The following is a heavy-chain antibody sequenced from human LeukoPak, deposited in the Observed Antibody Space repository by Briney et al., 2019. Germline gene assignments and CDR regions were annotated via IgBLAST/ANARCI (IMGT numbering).Heavy chain of an antibody. Sequence: PGGSLRLSCAASGFTFSSYGMHWVRQAPGKGLEWVAFIRYDGSNKYYADSVKGRFTISRDNSKNTLDLQMNSLRAEDTAVYYCARASGRWLQFYFDYWGQGTLATVSS. CDR2: IRYDGSNK. CDR1: GFTFSSYG. J-gene: IGHJ4*02. V-gene: IGHV3-30*02. CDR3: ARASGRWLQFYFDY. D-gene: IGHD5-24*01.